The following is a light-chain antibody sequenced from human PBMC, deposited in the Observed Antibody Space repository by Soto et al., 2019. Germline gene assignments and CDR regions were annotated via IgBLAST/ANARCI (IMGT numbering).Light chain of an antibody. Sequence: QSVLTQPPSASGTPGQRVTIACSGSSSNIGSNAVNWYLQLPGTAPKLLIYSNNQRSSGVPDRISGTRSGTSASLAISGLQSEDEADYYCATWDDSLSGQVFGGGTKLTVL. J-gene: IGLJ3*02. V-gene: IGLV1-44*01. CDR2: SNN. CDR1: SSNIGSNA. CDR3: ATWDDSLSGQV.